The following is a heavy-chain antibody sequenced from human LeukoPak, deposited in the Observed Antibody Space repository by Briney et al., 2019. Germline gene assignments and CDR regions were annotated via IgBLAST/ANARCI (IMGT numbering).Heavy chain of an antibody. Sequence: SETLSLTCTVSGGSISSGDYYWSWIRQPPGKGLEWIGYIYYSGSISYYPSLKSRVTISVDTSKNQFSLKLGSVTAADTAVYYCARARPYDSSFDYWGQGTLVTVSS. CDR1: GGSISSGDYY. CDR2: IYYSGSI. D-gene: IGHD3-22*01. J-gene: IGHJ4*02. V-gene: IGHV4-30-4*08. CDR3: ARARPYDSSFDY.